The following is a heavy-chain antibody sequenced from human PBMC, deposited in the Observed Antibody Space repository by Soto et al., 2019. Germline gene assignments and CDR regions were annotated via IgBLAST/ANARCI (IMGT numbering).Heavy chain of an antibody. D-gene: IGHD3-16*01. J-gene: IGHJ6*02. CDR3: ARLRPQFTGPYYYYGMDV. CDR2: ISSSSSYI. Sequence: GGSLRLSCAASGFTFSSYSMNWVRQAPGKGLEWVSSISSSSSYIYYADSVKGRFTISRDNAKNSLYLQMNSLRAEDTAVYYCARLRPQFTGPYYYYGMDVWGQGTTVTVSS. V-gene: IGHV3-21*01. CDR1: GFTFSSYS.